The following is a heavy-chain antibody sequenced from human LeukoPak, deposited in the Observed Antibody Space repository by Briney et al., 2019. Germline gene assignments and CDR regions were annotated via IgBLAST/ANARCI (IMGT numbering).Heavy chain of an antibody. CDR1: GGTFNSYA. CDR3: ERGGGARGYYYFGSMDV. D-gene: IGHD3-16*01. J-gene: IGHJ6*02. Sequence: GASVTVSFTASGGTFNSYAISWVRQAPGQGLEWLGRIIPILGIANYAQKFQGRVTITTDKSTSTAYMELSSLRSEDTAVYYCERGGGARGYYYFGSMDVGGQGTTVTVSS. V-gene: IGHV1-69*04. CDR2: IIPILGIA.